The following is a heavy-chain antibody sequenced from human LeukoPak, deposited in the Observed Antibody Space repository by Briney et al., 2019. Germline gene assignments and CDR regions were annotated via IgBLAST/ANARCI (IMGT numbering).Heavy chain of an antibody. CDR1: GFTFSSYG. D-gene: IGHD6-19*01. J-gene: IGHJ4*02. CDR3: ARGGIAVAGNDY. V-gene: IGHV3-33*01. CDR2: IWYDGSNK. Sequence: PGGSLRLSCAASGFTFSSYGMHWVRQAPGKGLERVAVIWYDGSNKYYADSVKGRFTISRDNSKNTLYLQMNSLRAEDTAVYYCARGGIAVAGNDYWGQGTLVTVSS.